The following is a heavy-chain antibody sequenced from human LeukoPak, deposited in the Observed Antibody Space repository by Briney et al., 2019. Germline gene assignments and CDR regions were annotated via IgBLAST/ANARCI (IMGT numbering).Heavy chain of an antibody. CDR3: ARGRGSSSSYYMDV. D-gene: IGHD6-6*01. CDR1: GFTFSSYW. V-gene: IGHV3-7*01. Sequence: GGFLGLSCAASGFTFSSYWMSWVRQAPGKGLEWVANIKQDGSEKYYVDSVKGRFTISRDNAKNSLYLQMNSLRAEDTAVYYCARGRGSSSSYYMDVWGKGTTVTVSS. J-gene: IGHJ6*03. CDR2: IKQDGSEK.